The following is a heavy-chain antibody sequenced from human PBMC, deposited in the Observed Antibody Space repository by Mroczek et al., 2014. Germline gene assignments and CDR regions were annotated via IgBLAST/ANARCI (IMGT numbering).Heavy chain of an antibody. D-gene: IGHD6-6*01. J-gene: IGHJ6*02. V-gene: IGHV4-39*01. CDR1: GGSISSSSYY. CDR3: ARLAAPLSGILYYGMDV. CDR2: IYYSGST. Sequence: QVQLQQWGPGLVKPSETLSLTCTVSGGSISSSSYYWGWIRQPPGKGLEWIGSIYYSGSTYYNPSLKSRVTISVDTSKNQFSLKLSSVTAADTAVYYCARLAAPLSGILYYGMDVWGQGTTVTVSS.